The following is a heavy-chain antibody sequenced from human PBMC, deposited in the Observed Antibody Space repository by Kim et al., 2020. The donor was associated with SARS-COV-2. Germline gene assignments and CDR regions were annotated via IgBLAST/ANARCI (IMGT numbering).Heavy chain of an antibody. Sequence: GGSLRLSCAASGFTFSSYEMNWVRQAPGKGLEWVSYISSSGSTIFYADSVKCRFTISRDNAKNSLYLQMNSLRAEDTAVYYCAREERVITIFGVVITRSFDYWGQGTLVTVSS. V-gene: IGHV3-48*03. CDR3: AREERVITIFGVVITRSFDY. CDR2: ISSSGSTI. D-gene: IGHD3-3*01. J-gene: IGHJ4*02. CDR1: GFTFSSYE.